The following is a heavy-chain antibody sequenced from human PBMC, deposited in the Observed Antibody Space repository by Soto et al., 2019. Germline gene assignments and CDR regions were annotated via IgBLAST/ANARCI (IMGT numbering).Heavy chain of an antibody. J-gene: IGHJ5*02. Sequence: QVQLQESGPGLVRPSQALSLTCSVSGVSIDSAPFYWAWIRQRPGKGLEWIGYIYYTGTTYYNPSLKSRISMSMYPSKNQSSLEVTSVSAADTAIYYCAREAFYSNYPRDWLDPWGQGTLVTVS. V-gene: IGHV4-31*02. CDR3: AREAFYSNYPRDWLDP. CDR2: IYYTGTT. CDR1: GVSIDSAPFY. D-gene: IGHD4-4*01.